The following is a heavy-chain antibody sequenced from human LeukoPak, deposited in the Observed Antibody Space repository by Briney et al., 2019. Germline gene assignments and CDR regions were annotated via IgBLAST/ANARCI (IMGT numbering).Heavy chain of an antibody. D-gene: IGHD3-22*01. CDR3: ARDRDYYDFNSFSPDAFDI. Sequence: PGGSLRLSCAASGFTFSSYWMHWVRQAPGKGVVWVSRINRDGSSTSHADSVKGRFTISRDNAKNTLFLQMDSLRAEDTAVYYCARDRDYYDFNSFSPDAFDIWGQGTMVTVSS. CDR2: INRDGSST. V-gene: IGHV3-74*01. CDR1: GFTFSSYW. J-gene: IGHJ3*02.